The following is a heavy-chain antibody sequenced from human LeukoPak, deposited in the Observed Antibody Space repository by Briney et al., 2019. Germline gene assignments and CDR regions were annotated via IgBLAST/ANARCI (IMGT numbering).Heavy chain of an antibody. J-gene: IGHJ4*02. CDR3: AYSSSSGRAGLFDY. V-gene: IGHV4-30-4*08. CDR1: GGSISSGDYY. CDR2: IYYSGST. D-gene: IGHD6-6*01. Sequence: SQTLSLTCTVSGGSISSGDYYWSWIRQPPGKGLEWIGYIYYSGSTYYNPPLKSRVTISVDTSKNQFSLKLSSVTAADTAVYYCAYSSSSGRAGLFDYWGQGTLVTVSS.